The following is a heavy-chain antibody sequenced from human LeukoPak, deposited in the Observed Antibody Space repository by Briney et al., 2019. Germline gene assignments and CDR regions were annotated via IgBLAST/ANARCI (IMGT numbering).Heavy chain of an antibody. V-gene: IGHV4-59*01. D-gene: IGHD6-19*01. CDR1: GGSMSTNY. CDR2: IYYSGST. Sequence: SETLSLTCTVSGGSMSTNYWSWIRQPPGKGLEWIGYIYYSGSTNYNPSLKSRVTMSVDTSTNEFSLKLSSVTAADTAMYFCARDRSSGYFFDYWAWEPWSPSPQ. J-gene: IGHJ4*02. CDR3: ARDRSSGYFFDY.